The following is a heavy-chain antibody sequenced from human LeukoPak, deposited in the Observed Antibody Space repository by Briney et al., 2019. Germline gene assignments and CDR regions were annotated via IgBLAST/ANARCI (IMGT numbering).Heavy chain of an antibody. CDR2: ISYSGST. CDR3: AREEPSSTIDY. Sequence: SETLSLTCTVSGSSIISSDYHWGWVRQPPGKELEWIGYISYSGSTTYNPSLNSRATISVDTSKNQFSLKLTSVTAADTAVYFCAREEPSSTIDYWGQGTLVTVSS. V-gene: IGHV4-61*08. D-gene: IGHD2-2*01. CDR1: GSSIISSDYH. J-gene: IGHJ4*02.